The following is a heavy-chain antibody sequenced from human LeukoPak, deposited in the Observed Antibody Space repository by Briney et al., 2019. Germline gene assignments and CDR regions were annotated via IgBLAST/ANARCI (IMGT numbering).Heavy chain of an antibody. D-gene: IGHD3-22*01. J-gene: IGHJ5*02. CDR3: ARRIDYYDSSGPNWFDP. V-gene: IGHV4-39*01. CDR1: GGSISSSSYY. Sequence: SETLSLTCTVSGGSISSSSYYWGWIRQPPGKELEWIGSIYYSGSTYYNPSLKSRVTISVDTSKNQFSLKLSSVTAADTAVYYCARRIDYYDSSGPNWFDPWGQGTLVTVSS. CDR2: IYYSGST.